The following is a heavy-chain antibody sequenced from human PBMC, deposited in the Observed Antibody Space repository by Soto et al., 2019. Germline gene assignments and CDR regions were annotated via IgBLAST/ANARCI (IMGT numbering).Heavy chain of an antibody. J-gene: IGHJ6*02. CDR3: ARVGGFSGGSQPAACQTTYYCYGMEV. CDR2: IYYSGST. CDR1: GGSVSSGSYY. Sequence: PSETLSLTCTVSGGSVSSGSYYWSWIRQPPGKGLEWIGYIYYSGSTNYNPSLKSRVTISVDTSKNQFSLKLSSVTAADTAVYYCARVGGFSGGSQPAACQTTYYCYGMEVWGQGTTVTVSS. D-gene: IGHD2-15*01. V-gene: IGHV4-61*01.